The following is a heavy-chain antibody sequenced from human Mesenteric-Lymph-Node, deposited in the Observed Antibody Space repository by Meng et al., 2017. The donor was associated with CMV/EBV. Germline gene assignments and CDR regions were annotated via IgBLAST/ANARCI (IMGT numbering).Heavy chain of an antibody. D-gene: IGHD1-26*01. CDR1: GYTFPDYY. J-gene: IGHJ4*02. CDR2: IIPFFGTA. V-gene: IGHV1-69*05. Sequence: SVKVSCKTSGYTFPDYYIHWVRQAPGQGLEWMGGIIPFFGTANYAQKFQGRVTITTDESTSTAYMELNSLRSEDTAVYYCARESRDSGSYWAPYYFDYWGQGTLVTVSS. CDR3: ARESRDSGSYWAPYYFDY.